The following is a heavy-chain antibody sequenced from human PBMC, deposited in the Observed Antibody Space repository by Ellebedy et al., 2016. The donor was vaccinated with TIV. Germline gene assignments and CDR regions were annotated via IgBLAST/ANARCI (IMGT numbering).Heavy chain of an antibody. Sequence: ASVKVSCXASGYSFNNYYVHWVRQAPGQGLEWLGIITPSGPGASTSFAQKYQGRVTMTRDTSTSTVYMELSSLRSDDTAVYYCARELFGAADTWGQGSLVTVSS. V-gene: IGHV1-46*02. CDR1: GYSFNNYY. D-gene: IGHD3-3*01. CDR3: ARELFGAADT. CDR2: ITPSGPGA. J-gene: IGHJ5*02.